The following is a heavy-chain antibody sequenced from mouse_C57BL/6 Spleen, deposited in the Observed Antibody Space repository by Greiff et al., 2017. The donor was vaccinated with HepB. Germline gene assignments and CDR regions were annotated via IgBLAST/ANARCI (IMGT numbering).Heavy chain of an antibody. CDR2: IYPRSGNT. D-gene: IGHD2-3*01. Sequence: QVQLQQSGAELARPGASVKLSCKASGYTFTSYGISWVKQRTGQGLEWIGEIYPRSGNTYYNEKFKGKATLTADKSSSTAYMELRSLTSEDSAVYFCARSGDGLPGAYWGQGTLVTVSA. CDR3: ARSGDGLPGAY. V-gene: IGHV1-81*01. J-gene: IGHJ3*01. CDR1: GYTFTSYG.